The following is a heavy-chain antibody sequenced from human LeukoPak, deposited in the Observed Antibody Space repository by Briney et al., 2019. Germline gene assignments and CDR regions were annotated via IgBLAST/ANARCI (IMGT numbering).Heavy chain of an antibody. CDR1: GFTFSTYE. CDR3: ARGGNIGYNYNAFDV. Sequence: GGSLRLSCAASGFTFSTYEMNWVRLAPGKGLEGVSFISSSCRTTYYEDSVKGRFTISRDNAKNSLYLQMNSLRAEDTAVFYCARGGNIGYNYNAFDVWGQGTMVTVSS. V-gene: IGHV3-48*03. CDR2: ISSSCRTT. J-gene: IGHJ3*01. D-gene: IGHD3-22*01.